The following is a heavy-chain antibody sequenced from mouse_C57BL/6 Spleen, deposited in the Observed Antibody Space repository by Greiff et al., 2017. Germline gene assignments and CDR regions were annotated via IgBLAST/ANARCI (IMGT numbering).Heavy chain of an antibody. Sequence: VQLQQPGAELVKPGASVKLSCKASGYTFTSYWMHWVNQRPGQGLEWIGMIHPNSGSTNYNEKFKSKATLTVDKSSSTAYMQLSSLTSEDSAVYYCARSGTTVVEAYAMDYWGQGTSVTVSS. J-gene: IGHJ4*01. D-gene: IGHD1-1*01. CDR3: ARSGTTVVEAYAMDY. V-gene: IGHV1-64*01. CDR1: GYTFTSYW. CDR2: IHPNSGST.